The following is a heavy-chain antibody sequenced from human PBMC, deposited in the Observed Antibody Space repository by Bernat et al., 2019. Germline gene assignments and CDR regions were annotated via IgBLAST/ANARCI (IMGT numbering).Heavy chain of an antibody. J-gene: IGHJ4*02. CDR3: AGAMGYCSSTSCPQIDY. CDR1: GFTFSSYA. Sequence: QVQLVESGGGVVQPGRSLRLSCAASGFTFSSYAMHWVRQAPGKGLEWVAVISYDGSNKYYADSVKGRFTISRDNSKNTLYLQMNSLRAEDTAVYYCAGAMGYCSSTSCPQIDYWGQGTLVTVSS. CDR2: ISYDGSNK. V-gene: IGHV3-30-3*01. D-gene: IGHD2-2*01.